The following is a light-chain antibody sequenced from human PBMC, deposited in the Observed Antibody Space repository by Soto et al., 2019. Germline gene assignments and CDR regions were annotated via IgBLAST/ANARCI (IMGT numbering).Light chain of an antibody. V-gene: IGLV2-11*01. CDR1: SSDVGGYNY. J-gene: IGLJ1*01. CDR3: CSYAGSYTFV. CDR2: DVS. Sequence: LTRPHSVAGSPGQSVTISCTGTSSDVGGYNYVSWYQQHPGKAPKLMIYDVSKRPSGVPDRFSGSKSGNTASLTISGLQAEDEADYYCCSYAGSYTFVFGTGTKVTVL.